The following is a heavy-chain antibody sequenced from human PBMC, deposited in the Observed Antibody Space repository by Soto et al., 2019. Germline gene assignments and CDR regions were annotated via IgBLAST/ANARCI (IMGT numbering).Heavy chain of an antibody. J-gene: IGHJ6*02. CDR3: AKDRPTDQVFVDTDMVGEANYYYYGMDV. CDR2: ISSSSSYI. CDR1: GFTFSSYS. V-gene: IGHV3-21*01. D-gene: IGHD5-18*01. Sequence: GGSLRLSCAASGFTFSSYSMNWVRQAPGKGLEWVSSISSSSSYIYYADSVKGRFTIARDNAKNSVYLQLNSLRAEDTAVYYCAKDRPTDQVFVDTDMVGEANYYYYGMDVWGQGTTVTVSS.